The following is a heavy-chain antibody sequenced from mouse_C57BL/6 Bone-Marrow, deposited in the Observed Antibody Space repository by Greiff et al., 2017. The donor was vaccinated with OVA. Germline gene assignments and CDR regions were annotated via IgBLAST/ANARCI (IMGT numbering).Heavy chain of an antibody. Sequence: QVQLQPSGAELARPGASVKLSCKASGYTFTSYGISWVQQRTGQGLEWIGEIYPRSGTTSYNAKFKGKATLTADKSSSTAYMELRSLTSEDSAGYFCARGMITNYFDYWGQGTTLTVSS. CDR3: ARGMITNYFDY. D-gene: IGHD2-4*01. V-gene: IGHV1-81*01. CDR1: GYTFTSYG. CDR2: IYPRSGTT. J-gene: IGHJ2*01.